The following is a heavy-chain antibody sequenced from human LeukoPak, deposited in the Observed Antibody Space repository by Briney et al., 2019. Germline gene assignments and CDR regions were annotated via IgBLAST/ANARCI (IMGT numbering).Heavy chain of an antibody. CDR2: ISWNSGSI. CDR3: ATIAAY. CDR1: GFTFDDYA. V-gene: IGHV3-9*01. Sequence: GRSLRLSCAASGFTFDDYAMHWVRQAPGKGLEWASGISWNSGSIGYADSVKGRFTISRDNAKNSLYLQMNSLRAEDTALYYCATIAAYWGQGTLVTVSS. D-gene: IGHD6-25*01. J-gene: IGHJ4*02.